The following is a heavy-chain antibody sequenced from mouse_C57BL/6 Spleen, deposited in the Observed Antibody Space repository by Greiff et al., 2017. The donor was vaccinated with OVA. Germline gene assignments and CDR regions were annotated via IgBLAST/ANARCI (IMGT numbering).Heavy chain of an antibody. V-gene: IGHV1-55*01. CDR2: IYPGSGST. Sequence: VQLQQSGAELVKPGASVKMSCKASGYTFTSYWITWVKQRPGQGLEWIGDIYPGSGSTNYNEKFKSKATLTVDTPSSTAYMQLSSLTSEDSAVYYCARWGSYGNFNYWGQGTTLTVSS. D-gene: IGHD2-1*01. CDR1: GYTFTSYW. CDR3: ARWGSYGNFNY. J-gene: IGHJ2*01.